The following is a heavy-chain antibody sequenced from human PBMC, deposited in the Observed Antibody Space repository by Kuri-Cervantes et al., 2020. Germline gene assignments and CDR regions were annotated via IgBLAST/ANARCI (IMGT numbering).Heavy chain of an antibody. J-gene: IGHJ6*02. CDR3: ARVPVPYYYGSGSYYKTPDYYYYGMDV. D-gene: IGHD3-10*01. Sequence: SVKVSCKTSGYTFSNYGISWVRQAPGQGLEWMGRIIPILGIANYAQKFQGRVTITADKSTSTAYMELSSLRSEDTAVYYCARVPVPYYYGSGSYYKTPDYYYYGMDVWGQGTTVTVSS. V-gene: IGHV1-69*04. CDR2: IIPILGIA. CDR1: GYTFSNYG.